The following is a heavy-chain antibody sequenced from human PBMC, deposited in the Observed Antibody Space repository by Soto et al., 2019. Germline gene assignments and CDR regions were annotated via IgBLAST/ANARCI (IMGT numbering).Heavy chain of an antibody. V-gene: IGHV4-38-2*02. CDR1: GDSIGGVGY. CDR3: ARSGVTGIVIPSHWFDP. CDR2: ISSSGST. J-gene: IGHJ5*02. D-gene: IGHD2-21*02. Sequence: PSETLSLTCTVSGDSIGGVGYGSLIRQFPGRGLEWIGSISSSGSTYYNPALNNRITLSLDTSQNQFSLKLLSVTAADTAIYYCARSGVTGIVIPSHWFDPWGQGTLVTVSS.